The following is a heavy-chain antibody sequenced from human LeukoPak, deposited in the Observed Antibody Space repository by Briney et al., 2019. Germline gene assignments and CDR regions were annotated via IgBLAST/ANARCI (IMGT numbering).Heavy chain of an antibody. CDR3: AREGYYYDSTGYTYYFDY. V-gene: IGHV3-48*01. CDR1: GFTFNSYN. CDR2: ISSSSSIE. Sequence: GGSLRLSCAASGFTFNSYNMNWVRQAPGKGLEWVSYISSSSSIEYYADSVKGRFTISRDNAKNSLYLQMNSLRAEDTAVYYCAREGYYYDSTGYTYYFDYWGQGTLVTVSS. D-gene: IGHD3-22*01. J-gene: IGHJ4*02.